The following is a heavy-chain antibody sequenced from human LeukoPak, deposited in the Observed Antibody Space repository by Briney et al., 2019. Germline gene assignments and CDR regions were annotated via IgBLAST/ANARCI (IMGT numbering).Heavy chain of an antibody. Sequence: GGSLRLSCAASGFTFDDYAMHWVRQAPGKGLEWVSGISWNSGSIGYADSVKGRFTISRDNAKNSLYLQMNSLRAEDTALYYCAKSYYYDSSGPPRHHDAFDIWGQGTMVTVSS. CDR1: GFTFDDYA. CDR3: AKSYYYDSSGPPRHHDAFDI. J-gene: IGHJ3*02. V-gene: IGHV3-9*01. CDR2: ISWNSGSI. D-gene: IGHD3-22*01.